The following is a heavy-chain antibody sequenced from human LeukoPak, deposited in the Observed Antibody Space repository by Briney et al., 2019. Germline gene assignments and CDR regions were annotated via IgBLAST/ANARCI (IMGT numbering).Heavy chain of an antibody. CDR2: ISSSSSYI. CDR3: ARQLLRSSNWFDP. CDR1: GFTLSSYS. D-gene: IGHD3-3*01. Sequence: GGSLRLSCAASGFTLSSYSMNWVRQAPGKGLEWXXXISSSSSYIYYADSVKGRFTISRDNAKNSLYLQMNSLRAEDTAVYYCARQLLRSSNWFDPWGQGTLVTVSS. J-gene: IGHJ5*02. V-gene: IGHV3-21*01.